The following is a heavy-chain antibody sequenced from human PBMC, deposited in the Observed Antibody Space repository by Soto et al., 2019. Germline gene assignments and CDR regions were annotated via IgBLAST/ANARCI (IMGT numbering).Heavy chain of an antibody. J-gene: IGHJ4*02. V-gene: IGHV3-23*01. Sequence: GGSLRLSCAASGFTLSTYAMTWVRQAPGKGLEWVSGVSESGTGTFYADSVRGRFTVSRDNSKNTVYLQMSSLRAEDTATYYCAKGGRSRGSYPQLEYWGQGTLVTSPQ. CDR2: VSESGTGT. CDR1: GFTLSTYA. CDR3: AKGGRSRGSYPQLEY. D-gene: IGHD1-26*01.